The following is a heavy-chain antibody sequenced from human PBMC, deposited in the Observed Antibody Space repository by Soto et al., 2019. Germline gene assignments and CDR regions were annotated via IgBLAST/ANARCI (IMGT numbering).Heavy chain of an antibody. Sequence: ASVKVSCKASGYTFTGYYMHWVRQAPGQGLEWMGWINPNSGGTNYAQKFQGWVTMTRDTSISTAYMELSRLRSDDTAVYYCARGATGTTNDYYYYYMDVWGKGTTVTVSS. D-gene: IGHD1-1*01. CDR1: GYTFTGYY. CDR2: INPNSGGT. V-gene: IGHV1-2*04. J-gene: IGHJ6*03. CDR3: ARGATGTTNDYYYYYMDV.